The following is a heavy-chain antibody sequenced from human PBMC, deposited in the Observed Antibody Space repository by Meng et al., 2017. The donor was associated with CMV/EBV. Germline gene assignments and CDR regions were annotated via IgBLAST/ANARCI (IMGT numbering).Heavy chain of an antibody. CDR2: LYSGGST. CDR3: ARQTVVPAAIGFTGGFDP. J-gene: IGHJ5*02. CDR1: FSVRSNY. D-gene: IGHD2-2*01. Sequence: FSVRSNYMSWVRQAPGKGLEWVSVLYSGGSTYYVDSVKGRFTISRDNSKNTLYLQMNSLRAEDTAVYYCARQTVVPAAIGFTGGFDPWGQGTLVTVSS. V-gene: IGHV3-53*01.